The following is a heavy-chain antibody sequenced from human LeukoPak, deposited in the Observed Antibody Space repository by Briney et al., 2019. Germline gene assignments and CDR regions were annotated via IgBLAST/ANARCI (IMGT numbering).Heavy chain of an antibody. J-gene: IGHJ4*02. CDR3: ARYSSSLAHDY. CDR2: INHSGST. Sequence: SETLSLTCAVYGGSFSGYYWSWIRQPPGKGLEGIGEINHSGSTNYNPSLKSRVTISVDTSKNQFSLKLSSVTAADTAVYYCARYSSSLAHDYWGQGTLVTVSS. CDR1: GGSFSGYY. D-gene: IGHD6-6*01. V-gene: IGHV4-34*01.